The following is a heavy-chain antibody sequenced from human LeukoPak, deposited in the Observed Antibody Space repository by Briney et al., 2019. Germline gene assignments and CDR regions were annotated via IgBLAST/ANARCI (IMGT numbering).Heavy chain of an antibody. V-gene: IGHV4-39*07. Sequence: SETLSLTCTVSGASISGSGYYWGWIRQPPGKGLEWIGNIYDSGSTYYNASLQSRVTISIDTSKNQFSLKLSSVTAADTAVYYCARGRYFDYWGQGTLVTVSS. J-gene: IGHJ4*02. CDR2: IYDSGST. CDR3: ARGRYFDY. CDR1: GASISGSGYY.